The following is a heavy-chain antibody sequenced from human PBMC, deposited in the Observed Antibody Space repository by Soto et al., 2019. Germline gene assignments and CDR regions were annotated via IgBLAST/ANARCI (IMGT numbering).Heavy chain of an antibody. CDR1: GFTFSSYG. D-gene: IGHD6-19*01. CDR3: ARDQVRAVAIDY. CDR2: IWYDGSNE. V-gene: IGHV3-33*01. J-gene: IGHJ4*02. Sequence: QVQLVESGGGVVQPGRSLRLSCAASGFTFSSYGMHWVRQAPGKGLEWVAVIWYDGSNEYYADSVKGRFTISRDNSKNTLYLQMNSLRAEDTAVYYCARDQVRAVAIDYWGQGTLVTVS.